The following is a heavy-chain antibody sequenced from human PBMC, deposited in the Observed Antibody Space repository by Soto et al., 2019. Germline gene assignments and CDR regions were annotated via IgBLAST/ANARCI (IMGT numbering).Heavy chain of an antibody. CDR2: ISYTVDA. Sequence: HVQLQESGPGLVKPSEPLSLTCSVSAGSISRYYWGWVRQSPGEGLEWIAHISYTVDASYNPSLKSRVTISQDTSKNQIALSLMSVTAADTAVYYCVGSLMSRAMESFDYWGQGTLVTVTS. J-gene: IGHJ4*02. V-gene: IGHV4-59*01. CDR3: VGSLMSRAMESFDY. CDR1: AGSISRYY. D-gene: IGHD5-18*01.